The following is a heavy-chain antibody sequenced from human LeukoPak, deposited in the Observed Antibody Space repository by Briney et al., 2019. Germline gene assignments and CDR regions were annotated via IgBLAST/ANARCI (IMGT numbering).Heavy chain of an antibody. CDR2: IINTGSTT. J-gene: IGHJ4*02. V-gene: IGHV3-23*01. CDR3: ANLWERTDRIY. CDR1: GFIFSSYA. D-gene: IGHD1-1*01. Sequence: GGSLRLSCAAPGFIFSSYAMTWVRQAPGKGLEWVASIINTGSTTNYADSGTGRFTIPRHNSKDTVYVQMSSRRAEHTAIYYCANLWERTDRIYWGQGNLLTVST.